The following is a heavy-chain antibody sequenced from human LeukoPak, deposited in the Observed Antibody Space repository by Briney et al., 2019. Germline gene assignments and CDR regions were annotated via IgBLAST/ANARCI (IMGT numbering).Heavy chain of an antibody. CDR2: ISGRSNHI. CDR3: ARDAQWLVPEGYYYYMDV. D-gene: IGHD6-19*01. Sequence: GGSLRLSCAGSGFTFSRYNLNWFRQAPGQGLERVSSISGRSNHIFYAGSVKGRFTSSRDNAKNSLYLQMNSLGAEDTAVYYCARDAQWLVPEGYYYYMDVWGKGTTVTVSS. CDR1: GFTFSRYN. J-gene: IGHJ6*03. V-gene: IGHV3-21*01.